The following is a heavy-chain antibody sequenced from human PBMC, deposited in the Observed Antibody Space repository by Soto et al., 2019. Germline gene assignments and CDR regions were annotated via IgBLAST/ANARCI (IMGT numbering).Heavy chain of an antibody. CDR2: IYHSGST. J-gene: IGHJ5*02. CDR1: GGSISSGGYS. V-gene: IGHV4-30-2*01. Sequence: SSETLSLTCAVSGGSISSGGYSWSWIRQPPGKGLEWIGYIYHSGSTHYNPSLKSRVTISVDRSKNQFSLKLSSVTAADTAVYYCARVPDRWGQGTLVTVSS. D-gene: IGHD2-2*01. CDR3: ARVPDR.